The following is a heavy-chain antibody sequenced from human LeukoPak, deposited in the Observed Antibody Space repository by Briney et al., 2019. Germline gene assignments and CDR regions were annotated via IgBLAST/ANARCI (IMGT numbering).Heavy chain of an antibody. J-gene: IGHJ6*02. V-gene: IGHV4-59*01. CDR1: GGSISSYY. CDR2: IYYSGST. Sequence: SETLSLTCTVSGGSISSYYWSWIRQPPGKGLEWIGYIYYSGSTNYNPSLKSRVTISVDTAKNQFSLKLSSVTAADTDVYYCARDNLRIYCMDVWGQGTTVTVSS. D-gene: IGHD2-15*01. CDR3: ARDNLRIYCMDV.